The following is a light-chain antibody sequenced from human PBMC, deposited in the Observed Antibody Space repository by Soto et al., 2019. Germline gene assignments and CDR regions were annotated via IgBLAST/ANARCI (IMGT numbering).Light chain of an antibody. J-gene: IGKJ4*01. CDR2: GAS. V-gene: IGKV3-15*01. CDR1: QDVSSN. Sequence: EMVVTQSPATLSVSPGERATLSCRASQDVSSNLAWYQQKPGQAPSPLIYGASARATGTPARFSGSGSGTEFTLTISSLQSEDYAVYFCQQYIRWPLTFGGGTKVDIK. CDR3: QQYIRWPLT.